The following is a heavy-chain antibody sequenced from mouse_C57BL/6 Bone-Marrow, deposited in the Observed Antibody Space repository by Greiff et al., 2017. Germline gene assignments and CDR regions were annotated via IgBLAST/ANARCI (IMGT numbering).Heavy chain of an antibody. CDR1: GYTFTSYW. D-gene: IGHD1-1*01. CDR3: ARDGSSFWYFDV. CDR2: LDPSDSYT. Sequence: QVQLQQPGAELVKPGASVKLSCKASGYTFTSYWMQCVKQRPGPGLEWIGELDPSDSYTNYNQKFKGKATLTVDTSSRTAYMQLSSLTSEDSAVYDCARDGSSFWYFDVWGTGTTVTVSS. J-gene: IGHJ1*03. V-gene: IGHV1-50*01.